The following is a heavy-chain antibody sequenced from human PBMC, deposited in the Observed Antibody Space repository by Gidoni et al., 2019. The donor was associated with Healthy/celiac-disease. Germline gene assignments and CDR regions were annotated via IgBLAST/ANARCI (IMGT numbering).Heavy chain of an antibody. CDR3: ARRRIVGAPRSHFDY. CDR1: GGSFSGYY. CDR2: INHSGST. J-gene: IGHJ4*02. D-gene: IGHD1-26*01. Sequence: QVQLQQWGAGLLKPSETLSLTCAVSGGSFSGYYWSWIRQPPGKGLEWIGEINHSGSTNYNPSLKSRVTISVDTSKNQFSLKLSSVTAADTAVYYCARRRIVGAPRSHFDYWGQGTLVTVSS. V-gene: IGHV4-34*01.